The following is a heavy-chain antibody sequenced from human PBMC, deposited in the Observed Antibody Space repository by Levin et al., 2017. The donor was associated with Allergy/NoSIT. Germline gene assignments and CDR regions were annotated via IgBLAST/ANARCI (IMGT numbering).Heavy chain of an antibody. V-gene: IGHV4-34*01. CDR3: AREPSYRPSRLRHYYYYYMDV. Sequence: SETLSLTCAVYGGSFSGYYWSWIRQPPGKGLEWIGEINHSGSTNYNPSLKSRVTISVDTSKNQFSLKLSSVTAADTAVYYCAREPSYRPSRLRHYYYYYMDVWGKGTTVTVSS. CDR1: GGSFSGYY. D-gene: IGHD5-12*01. J-gene: IGHJ6*03. CDR2: INHSGST.